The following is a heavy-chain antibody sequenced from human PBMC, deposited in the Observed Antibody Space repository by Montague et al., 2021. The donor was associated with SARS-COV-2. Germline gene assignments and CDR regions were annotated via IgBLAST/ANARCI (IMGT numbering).Heavy chain of an antibody. CDR1: GGSFIGYY. J-gene: IGHJ4*01. D-gene: IGHD3-22*01. CDR3: ARAIVDVTMIIVVMAGVGHYFDF. CDR2: VNHSGST. V-gene: IGHV4-34*01. Sequence: SETLSLTCAVSGGSFIGYYWSWIRQPPGKGLEWIGDVNHSGSTNYNPSLKSRVSISVDTSKNQFYLKLRSVTAADTAVYYCARAIVDVTMIIVVMAGVGHYFDFWGQGTLVTVSS.